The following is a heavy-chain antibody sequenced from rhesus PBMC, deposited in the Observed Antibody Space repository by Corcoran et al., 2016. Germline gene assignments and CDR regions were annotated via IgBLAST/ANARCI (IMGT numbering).Heavy chain of an antibody. J-gene: IGHJ6*01. V-gene: IGHV4-169*02. CDR1: GGSISSSY. CDR2: IYCSGSST. Sequence: LQLQESGPGLVKPSETLSVTCAVSGGSISSSYWSWIRQAQGKGREWIGYIYCSGSSTNSNPSRKSRVTLAVDTAKNQLSLKLSSVTAADTAVYYCASEGPPAYYGLDAWGQGVVVTVSS. CDR3: ASEGPPAYYGLDA.